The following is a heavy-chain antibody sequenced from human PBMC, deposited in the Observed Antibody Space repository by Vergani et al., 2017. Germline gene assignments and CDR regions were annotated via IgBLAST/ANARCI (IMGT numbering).Heavy chain of an antibody. Sequence: EVQLVESGGGLVQPGGSLRLSCAASGFTVSSNYMSWVRQAPGKGLEWVSVIYSGGSTYYADSVKGRFTISRDNSKNTLYLQMSSLRAEDTAVYYCAKADTAMVFADYWGQGTLVTVSS. D-gene: IGHD5-18*01. V-gene: IGHV3-66*01. CDR1: GFTVSSNY. CDR2: IYSGGST. J-gene: IGHJ4*02. CDR3: AKADTAMVFADY.